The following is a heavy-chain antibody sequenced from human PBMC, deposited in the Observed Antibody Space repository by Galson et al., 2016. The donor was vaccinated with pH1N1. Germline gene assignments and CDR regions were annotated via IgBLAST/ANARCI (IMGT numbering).Heavy chain of an antibody. D-gene: IGHD3-9*01. V-gene: IGHV3-21*01. CDR1: GFTFNTYS. CDR3: ARDLYDILTGFYNNNGYFDY. Sequence: SLRLSCAASGFTFNTYSMNWVRQAPGKGLEWVSSISSSSSYIYYADSVKGRFTISRDNAKNSLYLQMNSLRAVDTAVYYCARDLYDILTGFYNNNGYFDYWGQGTLVTVSS. J-gene: IGHJ4*02. CDR2: ISSSSSYI.